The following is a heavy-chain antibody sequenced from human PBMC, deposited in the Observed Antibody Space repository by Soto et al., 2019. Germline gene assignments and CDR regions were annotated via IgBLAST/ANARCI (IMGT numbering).Heavy chain of an antibody. CDR3: ARDRDIVALMGGFDY. CDR1: GFTFSSYA. CDR2: ISYDGSNK. V-gene: IGHV3-30-3*01. J-gene: IGHJ4*02. Sequence: QVQLVESGGGVVQPGRSLRLSCAASGFTFSSYAMHWVRQAPGKGLEWVAVISYDGSNKYYADSVKGRFTISRDNSKNTLDLHMNSLRAEDTAVYYCARDRDIVALMGGFDYWGQGTLVTVSS. D-gene: IGHD5-12*01.